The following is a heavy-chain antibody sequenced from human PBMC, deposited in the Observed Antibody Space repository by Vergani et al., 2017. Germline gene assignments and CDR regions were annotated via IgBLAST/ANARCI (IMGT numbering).Heavy chain of an antibody. J-gene: IGHJ4*02. CDR1: GFSLSTSGVG. CDR3: AHTHYDFWGGYSAYFDY. Sequence: QITLKESGPTLVKPTQTLTLTCTFSGFSLSTSGVGVGWIRQPPGKALEWLALIHWDDDKRYSPSLKSRLTITKDTSKNQVVLTMTNMDPVDTATYYCAHTHYDFWGGYSAYFDYWGQGTLVTVSS. V-gene: IGHV2-5*02. CDR2: IHWDDDK. D-gene: IGHD3-3*01.